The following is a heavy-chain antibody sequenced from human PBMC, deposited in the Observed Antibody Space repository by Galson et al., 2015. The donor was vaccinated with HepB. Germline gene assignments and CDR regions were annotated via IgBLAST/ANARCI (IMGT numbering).Heavy chain of an antibody. CDR2: INAGNGNT. V-gene: IGHV1-3*01. Sequence: SVKVSCKASGYTFTSYAMHWVRQAPGQRLEWMGWINAGNGNTKYSQKFQGRVTITRDTSASTAYMELSSLRSEDTAVYYCARVTMVRGVIDYWGQGTLVTVSS. J-gene: IGHJ4*02. CDR3: ARVTMVRGVIDY. D-gene: IGHD3-10*01. CDR1: GYTFTSYA.